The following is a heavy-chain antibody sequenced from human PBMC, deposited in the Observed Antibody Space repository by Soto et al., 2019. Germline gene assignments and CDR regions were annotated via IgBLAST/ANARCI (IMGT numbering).Heavy chain of an antibody. CDR3: ACDLEKGAGSGGFDS. V-gene: IGHV1-2*02. CDR1: RDTFTANY. D-gene: IGHD1-26*01. J-gene: IGHJ4*02. Sequence: ASVKVSFKASRDTFTANYIHLLRHSPLQRIEWMGLMNPKIVGRKYPQNLQCTVTMTRDTSLSTVYMTLTRLTSDDKAVYYCACDLEKGAGSGGFDSWGKRNMVTVSS. CDR2: MNPKIVGR.